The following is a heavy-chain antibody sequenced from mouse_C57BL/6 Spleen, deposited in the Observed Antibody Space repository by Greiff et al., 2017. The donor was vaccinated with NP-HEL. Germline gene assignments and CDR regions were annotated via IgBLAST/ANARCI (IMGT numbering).Heavy chain of an antibody. D-gene: IGHD2-5*01. CDR3: ARAPYSNLFDY. V-gene: IGHV1-69*01. J-gene: IGHJ2*01. CDR2: IDPSDSYT. Sequence: QVQLQQPGAELVMPGASVKLSCKASGYTFTSYWMHWVKQRPGQGLEWIGEIDPSDSYTNYNQKFKGKSTLTVDKSSSTAYMQLSSLTSEDSAVYYCARAPYSNLFDYWGQGTTLTVSS. CDR1: GYTFTSYW.